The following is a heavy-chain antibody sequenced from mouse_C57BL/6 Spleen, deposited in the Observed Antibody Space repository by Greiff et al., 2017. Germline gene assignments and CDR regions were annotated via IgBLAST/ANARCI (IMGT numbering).Heavy chain of an antibody. Sequence: VQLQQSGAELVRPGASVTLSCKASGYTFTDYEMHWVKQTPVHGLEWIGAIDPETGGTAYNQKFKGKAILTADKSSSTAYMELRSLTSEDSAVYYCTGLEACYSNYFDYWGQGTTLTVSS. D-gene: IGHD2-5*01. J-gene: IGHJ2*01. V-gene: IGHV1-15*01. CDR3: TGLEACYSNYFDY. CDR1: GYTFTDYE. CDR2: IDPETGGT.